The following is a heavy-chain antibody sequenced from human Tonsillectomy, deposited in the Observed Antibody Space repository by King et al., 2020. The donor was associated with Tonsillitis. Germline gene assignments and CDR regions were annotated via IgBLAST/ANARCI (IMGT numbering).Heavy chain of an antibody. CDR2: IKSDWSYT. J-gene: IGHJ5*02. V-gene: IGHV3-74*01. Sequence: VQLVESGGGLVQPGGSLRLSCAVSGFTFSSYWMHWVRQAPGKGLVWVSLIKSDWSYTRYADSVKGRFTISRDNAKNTLYLQMNSLRAEDTAVYYCARERLAGTSGWLDPWGQGTLVTVSP. CDR3: ARERLAGTSGWLDP. CDR1: GFTFSSYW. D-gene: IGHD6-19*01.